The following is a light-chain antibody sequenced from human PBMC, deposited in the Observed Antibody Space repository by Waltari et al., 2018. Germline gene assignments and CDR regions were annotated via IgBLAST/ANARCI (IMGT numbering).Light chain of an antibody. Sequence: QSALTQPASLSGSPGQSTTLSCTPTSGEIGTSNLVSWYQQHPGKAPKLMMCEVNQRPSGVSNRFSASKSGNTASLTISGLQAEDEADYYCCSCAGSSTYVFGTGTKVTVL. CDR1: SGEIGTSNL. CDR3: CSCAGSSTYV. V-gene: IGLV2-23*02. J-gene: IGLJ1*01. CDR2: EVN.